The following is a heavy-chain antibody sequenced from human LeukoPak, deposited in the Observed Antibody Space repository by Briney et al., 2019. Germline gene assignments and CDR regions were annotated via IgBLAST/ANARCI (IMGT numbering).Heavy chain of an antibody. D-gene: IGHD2-21*01. J-gene: IGHJ4*02. CDR2: IYPGDSDT. V-gene: IGHV5-51*01. CDR3: ARSRVSMHFGDY. Sequence: GESLKISCKGSGYSFTNYRIAWVRQMPGKGLEWMGTIYPGDSDTKYSPSFRGQVTISADKSTTTAYLQWNSLKASDTAMYYCARSRVSMHFGDYWGQGSLVTVSS. CDR1: GYSFTNYR.